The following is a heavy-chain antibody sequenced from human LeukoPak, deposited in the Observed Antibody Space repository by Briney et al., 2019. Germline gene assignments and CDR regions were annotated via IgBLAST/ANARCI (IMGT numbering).Heavy chain of an antibody. CDR2: VDYRGNT. J-gene: IGHJ6*02. CDR3: ARVEVGAANRQWYGMDV. D-gene: IGHD2-15*01. Sequence: PETLSLTCTISGGSISSYYWSWIRQPPGKGLEWIGYVDYRGNTNCNPSLKSRVTTSIDTSKSLFSLKLNSVTAADTAVYYCARVEVGAANRQWYGMDVWGQGTTVTVSS. CDR1: GGSISSYY. V-gene: IGHV4-59*01.